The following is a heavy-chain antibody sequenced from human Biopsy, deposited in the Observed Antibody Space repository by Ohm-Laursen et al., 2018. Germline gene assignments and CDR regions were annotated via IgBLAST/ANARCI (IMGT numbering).Heavy chain of an antibody. J-gene: IGHJ4*02. D-gene: IGHD3-3*01. CDR2: ISSGGRA. CDR1: GGSISDDY. V-gene: IGHV4-59*01. CDR3: ARERQFRFLEGAFDY. Sequence: SDTLSLTWAVSGGSISDDYWNWIRQPPGKGLQVIGYISSGGRAKYSPSLKSRLTISLDTSKNQLSLRLSSVTAADSAIYYCARERQFRFLEGAFDYWGQGILVTVSS.